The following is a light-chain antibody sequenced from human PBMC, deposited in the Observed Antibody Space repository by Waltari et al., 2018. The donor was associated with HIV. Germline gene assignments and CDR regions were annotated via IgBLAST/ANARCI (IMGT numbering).Light chain of an antibody. J-gene: IGLJ3*02. CDR2: KDK. CDR1: DLPDHY. CDR3: QSADSSDTLGV. Sequence: YALTQPPSVSVSPGQTAKIICSGADLPDHYAHWYQQRPGQAPVSVIYKDKERPSGIPERFSGSSSGTTATLTISGVREEDDADYYWQSADSSDTLGVFGGGTKLTVL. V-gene: IGLV3-25*03.